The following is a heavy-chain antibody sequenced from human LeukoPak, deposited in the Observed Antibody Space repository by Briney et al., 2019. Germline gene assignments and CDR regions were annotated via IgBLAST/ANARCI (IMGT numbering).Heavy chain of an antibody. J-gene: IGHJ4*02. Sequence: SQTLSLTCTVSGGSISSGDYYWSWIRQPPGKGLEWIGYIYYSGSTNYNPSLKSRVTISVDTSKNQFSLKLSSVTAADTAVYYCARLISSGTAFDYWGQGTLVTVSS. CDR1: GGSISSGDYY. CDR3: ARLISSGTAFDY. V-gene: IGHV4-30-4*01. D-gene: IGHD3-10*01. CDR2: IYYSGST.